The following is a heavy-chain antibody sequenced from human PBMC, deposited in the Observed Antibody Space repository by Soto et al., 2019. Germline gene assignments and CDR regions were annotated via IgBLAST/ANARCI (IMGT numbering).Heavy chain of an antibody. V-gene: IGHV3-30*18. CDR3: AKWGRGAVAALDY. Sequence: QVQLVESGGGVVQPGRSLRLSCTASGFTFSSYGMHWVRQAPGKGLEWVAVISYDGSNKYYADSVKGRFTISRDNSKNTLYLQMNSLRAEDTAVYYCAKWGRGAVAALDYWGQGTLVTVSS. D-gene: IGHD6-19*01. CDR2: ISYDGSNK. J-gene: IGHJ4*02. CDR1: GFTFSSYG.